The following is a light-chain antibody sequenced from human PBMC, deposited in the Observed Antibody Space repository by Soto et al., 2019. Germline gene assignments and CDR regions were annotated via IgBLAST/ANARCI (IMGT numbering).Light chain of an antibody. J-gene: IGKJ1*01. V-gene: IGKV3-15*01. CDR3: QQYNNWPRT. CDR2: GAS. CDR1: QSVNSN. Sequence: EIVMTQSPATLSVSPGERATLSCRVSQSVNSNLAWYQQKPGQAPRLLIYGASTRATGIPARFSGSGSGTEFTLTISSLQSEDFAVYYCQQYNNWPRTFGQGTKVDIK.